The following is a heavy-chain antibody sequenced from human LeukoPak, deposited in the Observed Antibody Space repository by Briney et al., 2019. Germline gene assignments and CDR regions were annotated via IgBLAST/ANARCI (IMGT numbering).Heavy chain of an antibody. D-gene: IGHD3-10*01. CDR3: AKEAPDYYGSGSYDY. J-gene: IGHJ4*02. Sequence: GGSLRLSCAASAFTFNTYWMHWVRQVPGRGLEWVSRINGDESSTNYADSVKGRFTISRDNSKNTLYLQMNSLRAEDTAVYYCAKEAPDYYGSGSYDYWGQGTLVTVSS. V-gene: IGHV3-74*01. CDR1: AFTFNTYW. CDR2: INGDESST.